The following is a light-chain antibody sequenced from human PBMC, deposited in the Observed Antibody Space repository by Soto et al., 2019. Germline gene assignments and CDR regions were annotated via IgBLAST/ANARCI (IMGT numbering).Light chain of an antibody. CDR2: GAS. J-gene: IGKJ2*01. CDR1: QSVRSN. CDR3: QQYESWPYT. Sequence: EIVMTKSPVTLSVSPGERATLSCRASQSVRSNLAWYQQQRGRAPRLLIYGASTRATGIPARFSVSGSGTEFTLTISSLQSEDFAVYYCQQYESWPYTFGQGTKLEIK. V-gene: IGKV3-15*01.